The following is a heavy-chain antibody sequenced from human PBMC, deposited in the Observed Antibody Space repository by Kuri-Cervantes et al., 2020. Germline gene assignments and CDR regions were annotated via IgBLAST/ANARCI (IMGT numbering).Heavy chain of an antibody. CDR1: GGSFSGFY. CDR3: ASQPGRLYYFDY. CDR2: INPSGST. Sequence: SETLSLTCGVYGGSFSGFYWSWIRQPPGKGLEWIGEINPSGSTNYNPSLKTRVTISVDTSKNQFSLKLSSVTAADTAVYYCASQPGRLYYFDYWGQGTLVTVSS. V-gene: IGHV4-34*01. J-gene: IGHJ4*02.